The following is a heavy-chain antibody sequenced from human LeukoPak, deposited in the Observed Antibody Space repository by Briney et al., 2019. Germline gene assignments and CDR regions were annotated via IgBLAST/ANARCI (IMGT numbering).Heavy chain of an antibody. D-gene: IGHD5-12*01. V-gene: IGHV1-2*02. CDR1: GYTFTGYY. Sequence: GASVKVSCKASGYTFTGYYMHWVRQAPGQGLEWMGWINPNGGGANYAQNFQDRITMTRDTSVSTAYMDLSSLRSDDTAVYYCAKMATTPVFDYWGQGTLVTVSS. J-gene: IGHJ4*02. CDR3: AKMATTPVFDY. CDR2: INPNGGGA.